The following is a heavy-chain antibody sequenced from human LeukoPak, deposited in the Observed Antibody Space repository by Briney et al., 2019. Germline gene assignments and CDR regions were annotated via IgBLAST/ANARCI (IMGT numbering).Heavy chain of an antibody. CDR2: IYFTGST. V-gene: IGHV4-59*08. Sequence: SETLSLTCTVSGDSINDYYWGWIRQPPGKGLEWIGYIYFTGSTRYNPSLESRVTISVDTSKNQFSLKLSSVTAADTAVYYCARRSSYGYGDYFDYWGQGTLVTVSS. D-gene: IGHD5-18*01. CDR1: GDSINDYY. J-gene: IGHJ4*02. CDR3: ARRSSYGYGDYFDY.